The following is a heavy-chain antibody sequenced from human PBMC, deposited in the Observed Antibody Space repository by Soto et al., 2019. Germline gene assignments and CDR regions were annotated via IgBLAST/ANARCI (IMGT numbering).Heavy chain of an antibody. D-gene: IGHD3-16*01. Sequence: QVQLVQSGAEVKKPGASVKVSCKASGYTFTSYGISWVRQAPGQGLEGMGWISAYNGNTNYAQKLQGRVTMTTDTATSQAYMELMSLRSDFTSVYYSATADLWGQPLGAFDTWGQATMVTVSS. CDR2: ISAYNGNT. CDR1: GYTFTSYG. V-gene: IGHV1-18*01. CDR3: ATADLWGQPLGAFDT. J-gene: IGHJ3*02.